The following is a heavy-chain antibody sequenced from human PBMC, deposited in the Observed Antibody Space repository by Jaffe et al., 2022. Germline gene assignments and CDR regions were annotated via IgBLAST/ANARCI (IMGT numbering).Heavy chain of an antibody. Sequence: EVQLVESGGGLVKPGGSLRLSCAASGFTFSSYSMNWVRQAPGKGLEWVSSISSSSSYIYYADSVKGRFTISRDNAKNSLYLQMNSLRAEDTAVYYCARGATDLANSPFDYWGQGTLVTVSS. CDR3: ARGATDLANSPFDY. CDR2: ISSSSSYI. V-gene: IGHV3-21*01. J-gene: IGHJ4*02. D-gene: IGHD4-17*01. CDR1: GFTFSSYS.